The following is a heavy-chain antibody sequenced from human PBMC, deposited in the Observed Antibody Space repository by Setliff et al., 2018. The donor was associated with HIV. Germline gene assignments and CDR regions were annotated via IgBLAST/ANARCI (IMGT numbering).Heavy chain of an antibody. Sequence: PGGSLRLSCAASGFTFSSYGMHWVRQAPGKGLEWVAFIRYDGSNKYHADSVKGRFTISRDNSKNTLYLRMNSLRAEDTAVYYCAKDGDYYYHTSGYYYPLGYWGQGTLVTVSS. CDR3: AKDGDYYYHTSGYYYPLGY. CDR1: GFTFSSYG. V-gene: IGHV3-30*02. D-gene: IGHD3-22*01. J-gene: IGHJ4*02. CDR2: IRYDGSNK.